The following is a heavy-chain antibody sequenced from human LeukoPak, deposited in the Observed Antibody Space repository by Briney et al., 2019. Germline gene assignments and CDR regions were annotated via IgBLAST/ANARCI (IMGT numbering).Heavy chain of an antibody. J-gene: IGHJ4*02. CDR2: IYYTGST. Sequence: SETLSLTCTVSGGSIDSYYWSWIRQPPGKGLEWIGYIYYTGSTEYHPSLKTRVTISLDTSKNQFSLKLTSVTAADTAVYYCARVYQSAEYYFYYWGQANLVSVSS. CDR1: GGSIDSYY. V-gene: IGHV4-59*01. D-gene: IGHD2-2*01. CDR3: ARVYQSAEYYFYY.